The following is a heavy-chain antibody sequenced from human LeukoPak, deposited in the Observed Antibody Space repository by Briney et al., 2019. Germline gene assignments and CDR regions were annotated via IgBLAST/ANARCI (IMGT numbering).Heavy chain of an antibody. Sequence: SETLSLTCTVSGGSISSSSYYWGWIRQPPGRGLEWIGYIYYSGSTNYNPSLKSRVTTSVDTSKKQFSLKLRSVTAADTAVYYCARSVSWGLLVRDDAFDIWGQGTMVTVSS. CDR1: GGSISSSSYY. V-gene: IGHV4-61*05. J-gene: IGHJ3*02. D-gene: IGHD2-21*01. CDR2: IYYSGST. CDR3: ARSVSWGLLVRDDAFDI.